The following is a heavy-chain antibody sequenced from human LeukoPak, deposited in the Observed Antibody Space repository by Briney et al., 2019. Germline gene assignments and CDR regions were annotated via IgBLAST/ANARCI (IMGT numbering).Heavy chain of an antibody. V-gene: IGHV4-59*01. D-gene: IGHD6-13*01. CDR1: GGSISSYY. J-gene: IGHJ3*02. Sequence: SETLSLTCTVSGGSISSYYWSWIRQPPGKGLEWIGYIYYSGSTNYNPSLKSRVTISVDTSKNQFSLKLNSVTAADTAVYYCARSYSSSWYSAFDIWGQGTMVTVSS. CDR2: IYYSGST. CDR3: ARSYSSSWYSAFDI.